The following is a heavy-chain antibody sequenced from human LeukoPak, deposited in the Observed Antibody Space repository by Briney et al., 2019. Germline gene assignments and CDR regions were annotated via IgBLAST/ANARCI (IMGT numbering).Heavy chain of an antibody. D-gene: IGHD3-16*01. CDR3: ARHHWVH. CDR1: GGSISSYY. J-gene: IGHJ4*02. CDR2: IYYSGST. V-gene: IGHV4-59*08. Sequence: SETLSLTCTVSGGSISSYYWSWIRQPPGKGLEWIGYIYYSGSTNYNPSLKSRVTISVDTSKNQFSLKLTSVTVADTAVYFCARHHWVHWGQGTLVTVSS.